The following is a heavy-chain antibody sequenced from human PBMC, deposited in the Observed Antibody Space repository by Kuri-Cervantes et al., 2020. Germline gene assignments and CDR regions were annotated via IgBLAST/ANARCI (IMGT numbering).Heavy chain of an antibody. CDR3: ARVRAYYYDY. Sequence: GGSLRLSCAASGFTFSDHYMDWVRQAPGKGLEWVGRTRNKAKSYTTEYAASVKDRFTNSRDDSKNSLYLQMNSLKTEDTAVYYCARVRAYYYDYWGQGTLVTVSS. CDR1: GFTFSDHY. V-gene: IGHV3-72*01. J-gene: IGHJ4*02. CDR2: TRNKAKSYTT.